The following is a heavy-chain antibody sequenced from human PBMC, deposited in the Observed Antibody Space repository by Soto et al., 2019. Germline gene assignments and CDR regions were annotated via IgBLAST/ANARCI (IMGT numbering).Heavy chain of an antibody. Sequence: GGSLRLSCAASGFTFSSYAMSWVRQAPGKGLEWVSAISGSGGSTYYADSVKGRFTISRDNSKNTLYLQMNSLRADDTAVYYCAKEDGCSGGSCYSGPQGYWGQGTLVTVSS. V-gene: IGHV3-23*01. CDR2: ISGSGGST. D-gene: IGHD2-15*01. CDR3: AKEDGCSGGSCYSGPQGY. J-gene: IGHJ4*02. CDR1: GFTFSSYA.